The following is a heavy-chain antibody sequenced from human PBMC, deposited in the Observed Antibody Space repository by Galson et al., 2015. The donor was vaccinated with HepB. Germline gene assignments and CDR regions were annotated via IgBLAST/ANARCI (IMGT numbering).Heavy chain of an antibody. V-gene: IGHV3-30-3*01. CDR3: ARASDSGFSKFYYYYLDV. D-gene: IGHD3-22*01. J-gene: IGHJ6*03. CDR1: GFTFSHYA. Sequence: SLRLSCAASGFTFSHYAIHWVRQAPGRGLEWVAVISFDGSEKYHADSGKGRVIISRDNSKNTLYVQMNSLRPEDTAVYYCARASDSGFSKFYYYYLDVWGEGATVTVSS. CDR2: ISFDGSEK.